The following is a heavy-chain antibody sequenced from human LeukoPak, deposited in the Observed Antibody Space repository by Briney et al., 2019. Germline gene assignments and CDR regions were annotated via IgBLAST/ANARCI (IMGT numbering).Heavy chain of an antibody. D-gene: IGHD2-15*01. CDR2: IYYSGST. CDR1: GGSISSYY. Sequence: SETLSLTCTVSGGSISSYYWSWIRQPPGKGLEWIGYIYYSGSTNYNPSLKSRVTISVDTSKNQFSLKLSSVTAADTAVYYCARLGEGYCSGGSCYDPYYFDYWGQGTLVTVSS. V-gene: IGHV4-59*08. CDR3: ARLGEGYCSGGSCYDPYYFDY. J-gene: IGHJ4*02.